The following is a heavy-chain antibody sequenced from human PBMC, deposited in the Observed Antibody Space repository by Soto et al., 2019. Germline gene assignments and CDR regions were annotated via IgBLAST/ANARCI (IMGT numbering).Heavy chain of an antibody. V-gene: IGHV4-34*01. CDR1: GGSFSGYY. D-gene: IGHD6-13*01. J-gene: IGHJ4*02. Sequence: LSLTCAVYGGSFSGYYWSWIRQPPGKGLEWIGEINHSGSTNYNPSLKSRVTISVDTSKNQFSLKLSSVTAADTAVYYCARARVEAAAGIDYWGQGTLVTVSS. CDR3: ARARVEAAAGIDY. CDR2: INHSGST.